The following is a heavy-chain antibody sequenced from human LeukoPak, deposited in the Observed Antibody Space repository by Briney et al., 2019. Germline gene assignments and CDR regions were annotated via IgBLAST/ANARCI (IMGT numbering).Heavy chain of an antibody. V-gene: IGHV1-69*06. Sequence: SVKVSCKASGGTFISYAISWVRQAPGQGLEWMGGIIPIFGTANYAQKFQGRVTITADKSPSTAYMELSSLRSEDTAVYYCARGRYFDFYAAFDYWGQGTSVTVSS. D-gene: IGHD3-9*01. CDR3: ARGRYFDFYAAFDY. J-gene: IGHJ4*02. CDR2: IIPIFGTA. CDR1: GGTFISYA.